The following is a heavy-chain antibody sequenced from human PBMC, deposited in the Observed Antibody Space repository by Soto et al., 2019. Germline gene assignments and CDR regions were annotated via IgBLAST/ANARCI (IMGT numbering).Heavy chain of an antibody. J-gene: IGHJ4*02. V-gene: IGHV3-23*01. CDR2: ISVSDGTG. D-gene: IGHD2-21*01. CDR3: AKLARTVISEPQDY. CDR1: AFTFSRYA. Sequence: EVQLLESGGGLVQHGGSLRLACAASAFTFSRYAMSCVRQAPGTGLEWVSTISVSDGTGYYADSVRGRFTISRDSSKNTLYLQMDKLGVEDKALYYCAKLARTVISEPQDYWGQGTLLNVSS.